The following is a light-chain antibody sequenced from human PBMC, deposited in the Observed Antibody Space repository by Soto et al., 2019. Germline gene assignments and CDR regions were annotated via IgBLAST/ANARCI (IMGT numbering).Light chain of an antibody. CDR3: QHYGRSPPWT. CDR1: QSVDNHY. J-gene: IGKJ1*01. CDR2: GTS. V-gene: IGKV3-20*01. Sequence: EIVLTQSPGTLSLSPGERATLSCRASQSVDNHYMAWFQQNPGQAPRLLIYGTSTRPPGIPDRFSGSGSGTDFTLTISRLEPEDFAVYYCQHYGRSPPWTFGQGTKGGYQ.